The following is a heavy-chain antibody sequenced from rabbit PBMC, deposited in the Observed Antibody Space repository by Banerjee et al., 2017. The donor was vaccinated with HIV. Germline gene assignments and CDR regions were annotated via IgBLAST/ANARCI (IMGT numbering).Heavy chain of an antibody. J-gene: IGHJ3*01. CDR3: ARDSPTGGAGSGYGL. CDR1: GFSFSSSYY. V-gene: IGHV1S45*01. D-gene: IGHD8-1*01. Sequence: QEQLVESGGGLVQPEGSLTLTCTASGFSFSSSYYMCWVRQAPGKGLEWIGCIDIGSSGYTDYASWAKGRFTISKTSSTTVTLQMTSLTAADTATCFCARDSPTGGAGSGYGLWGQGTLVTVS. CDR2: IDIGSSGYT.